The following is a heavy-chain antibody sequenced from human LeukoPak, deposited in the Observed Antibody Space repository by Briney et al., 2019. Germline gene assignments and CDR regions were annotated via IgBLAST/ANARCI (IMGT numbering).Heavy chain of an antibody. CDR3: ASSFYYDSRDY. J-gene: IGHJ4*02. CDR2: ITPSGST. D-gene: IGHD3-22*01. Sequence: SETLSLTCVVYGGSFSGYFWSWIRQPPGKGLEWIGEITPSGSTNYSPSLKSRVSISIDTSKKKLSLRLTFVTAADSAVYYCASSFYYDSRDYWGQGTLVTVSS. CDR1: GGSFSGYF. V-gene: IGHV4-34*01.